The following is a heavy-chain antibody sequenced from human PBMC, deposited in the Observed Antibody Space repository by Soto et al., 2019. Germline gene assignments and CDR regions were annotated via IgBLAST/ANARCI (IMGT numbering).Heavy chain of an antibody. V-gene: IGHV1-69*01. Sequence: QVQLVQSGTEVKEPGSSVKVSCNASGGSFSTSSFVWVRQGPGQGLEWMGGIIPIFSRTNLAQKFQGRVTFSADESTRTTYMELRSLTSEDTAIYYCARDVVRSTAGDSWGQGTLVTVSS. D-gene: IGHD2-15*01. CDR1: GGSFSTSS. CDR3: ARDVVRSTAGDS. CDR2: IIPIFSRT. J-gene: IGHJ4*02.